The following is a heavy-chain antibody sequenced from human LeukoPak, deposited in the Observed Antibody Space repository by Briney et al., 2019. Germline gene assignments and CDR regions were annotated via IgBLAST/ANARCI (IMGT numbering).Heavy chain of an antibody. Sequence: GESLKISCKGSGYSFTSYWIGWVRQMPGKGLEWMGIIYPGDSDTRYSPSFQGQVTISADKSISTAYLQWSSLKASDTAMYYCARAGYCSGGSCYSGEYYYYGTDVWGQGTTVTVSS. V-gene: IGHV5-51*01. CDR3: ARAGYCSGGSCYSGEYYYYGTDV. J-gene: IGHJ6*02. CDR2: IYPGDSDT. D-gene: IGHD2-15*01. CDR1: GYSFTSYW.